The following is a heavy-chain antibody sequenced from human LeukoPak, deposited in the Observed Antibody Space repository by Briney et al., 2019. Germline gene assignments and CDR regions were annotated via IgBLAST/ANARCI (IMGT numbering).Heavy chain of an antibody. V-gene: IGHV3-23*01. Sequence: GGSLRLSCAASGFTFSSYAMCWARQAPGKGLEWVSFITTSGGSTSYADSVKGRFTISRDNPRNTLYMQRNSLRDEGTAVYYCAIMHGYYDGSGYWVQWGQGTLVTVSS. D-gene: IGHD3-22*01. CDR2: ITTSGGST. CDR1: GFTFSSYA. J-gene: IGHJ4*02. CDR3: AIMHGYYDGSGYWVQ.